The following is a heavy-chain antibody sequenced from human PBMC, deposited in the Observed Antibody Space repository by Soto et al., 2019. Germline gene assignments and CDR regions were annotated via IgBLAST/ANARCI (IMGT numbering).Heavy chain of an antibody. D-gene: IGHD3-3*01. CDR1: GGSISSGDYY. J-gene: IGHJ5*02. Sequence: PSETLSLTCTVSGGSISSGDYYWSWIRQPPGKGLEWIGYIYYSGSTYYNPSPKSRVTISVDTSKNQFSLKLSSVTAADTAVYYCARVPNVLTYYDFWSGYTNNWFDPWGQGTLVTVSS. V-gene: IGHV4-30-4*01. CDR2: IYYSGST. CDR3: ARVPNVLTYYDFWSGYTNNWFDP.